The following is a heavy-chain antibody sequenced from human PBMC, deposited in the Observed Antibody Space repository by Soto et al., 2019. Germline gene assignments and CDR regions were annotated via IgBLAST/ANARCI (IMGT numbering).Heavy chain of an antibody. J-gene: IGHJ4*02. D-gene: IGHD2-15*01. Sequence: ASVKVSCKASGYTFTSYAMHWVRQAPGQRLEWMGWINAGNGNTKYSQKFQGRVTITRDTSASTAYMELNSLRAEDTAVYYCARVYCSGGSCYHLDYWGQGSLVTVSS. CDR2: INAGNGNT. CDR1: GYTFTSYA. CDR3: ARVYCSGGSCYHLDY. V-gene: IGHV1-3*01.